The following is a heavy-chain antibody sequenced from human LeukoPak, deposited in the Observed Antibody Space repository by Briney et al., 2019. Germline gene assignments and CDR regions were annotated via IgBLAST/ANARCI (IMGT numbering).Heavy chain of an antibody. J-gene: IGHJ4*02. CDR1: GFTFSGNA. CDR2: ITSTTSVI. Sequence: PGGSLRLSCAASGFTFSGNAMHWVRQAPGKGLEWISFITSTTSVIYYADSVKGRFTISRDNAKNSLYLQMNSLRAEDTAVYYCARGPKGDNSGYWGQGTLVTVSS. CDR3: ARGPKGDNSGY. V-gene: IGHV3-48*01. D-gene: IGHD4-23*01.